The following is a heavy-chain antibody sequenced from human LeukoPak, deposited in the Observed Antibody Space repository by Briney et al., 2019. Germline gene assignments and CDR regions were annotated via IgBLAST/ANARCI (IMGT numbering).Heavy chain of an antibody. D-gene: IGHD2-21*02. CDR1: GFTFSTYW. Sequence: PGGSLRLSCAASGFTFSTYWMTWVRQAPGKGLEWVANIKQDGSEKYYVDSVKGRFTISRDNTKSSLFLQMNSLRAEDAAVYYCARFQHCGGDCYLLDYWGQGTLVTVSS. J-gene: IGHJ4*02. V-gene: IGHV3-7*01. CDR2: IKQDGSEK. CDR3: ARFQHCGGDCYLLDY.